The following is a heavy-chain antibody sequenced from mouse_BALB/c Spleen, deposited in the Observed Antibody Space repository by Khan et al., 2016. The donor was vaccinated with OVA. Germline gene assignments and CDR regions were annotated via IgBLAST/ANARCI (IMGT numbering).Heavy chain of an antibody. J-gene: IGHJ4*01. V-gene: IGHV2-6-1*01. CDR3: ARQPYYHYNIMDY. D-gene: IGHD2-10*01. CDR2: IWNAGTT. Sequence: QVQLKQSGPGLAAPSQSLSITCTISGFSLTTYGVHWVRQPPGKGLEWLVVIWNAGTTNYNSALKSRLTITKDNSQRQVFLKMNSLQTDDTAIYFCARQPYYHYNIMDYWGQGTSVTVSS. CDR1: GFSLTTYG.